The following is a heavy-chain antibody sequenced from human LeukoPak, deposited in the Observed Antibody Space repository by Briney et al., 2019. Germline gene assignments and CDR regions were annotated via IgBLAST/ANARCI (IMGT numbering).Heavy chain of an antibody. Sequence: SGPALVKPTQTLTLTCTFSGFSLSTSGMCVSWIRQPTGKALEWLARIDWDDGKYYNTFLKTRLTVSKDTSKNQVVLTMTNMDPVDTATYYCARISARVDSSGYPDYWGQGTLVTVSS. V-gene: IGHV2-70*11. CDR3: ARISARVDSSGYPDY. CDR2: IDWDDGK. D-gene: IGHD3-22*01. J-gene: IGHJ4*02. CDR1: GFSLSTSGMC.